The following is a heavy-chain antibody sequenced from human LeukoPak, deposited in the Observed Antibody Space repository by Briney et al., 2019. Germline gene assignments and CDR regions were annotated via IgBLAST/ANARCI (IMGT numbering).Heavy chain of an antibody. V-gene: IGHV1-2*02. D-gene: IGHD1-20*01. CDR2: INPNSGGT. CDR3: ARALTGYYYYYMDV. Sequence: ASVKVSCKASGYTFTGYYMHWVRQAPGQGLEWMGWINPNSGGTNYAQKFQGRVTMTRDTSISTAYMELSRLRSGDTAVYYCARALTGYYYYYMDVWGKGTTVTISS. J-gene: IGHJ6*03. CDR1: GYTFTGYY.